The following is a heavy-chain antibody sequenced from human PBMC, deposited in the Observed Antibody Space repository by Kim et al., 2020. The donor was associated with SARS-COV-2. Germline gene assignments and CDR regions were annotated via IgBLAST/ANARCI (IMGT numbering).Heavy chain of an antibody. J-gene: IGHJ6*02. V-gene: IGHV3-74*01. CDR2: T. Sequence: TSYADSVKGRFTITRDNAKNTLYMQMNSLRAEDTAVYYCSREPYYYYGMDVRGQGTTVTVSS. CDR3: SREPYYYYGMDV.